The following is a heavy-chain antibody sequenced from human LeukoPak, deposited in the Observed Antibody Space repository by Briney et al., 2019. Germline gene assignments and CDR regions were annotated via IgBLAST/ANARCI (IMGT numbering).Heavy chain of an antibody. CDR3: ARHPEFYFFDY. V-gene: IGHV4-59*08. D-gene: IGHD3-10*01. CDR2: IYYSGST. CDR1: GGSISSYY. J-gene: IGHJ4*02. Sequence: SETLSLTCTVSGGSISSYYWSWIRQPPGKGLEWIGHIYYSGSTNYNPSLKSRVTISADTSKNQVSLTLSSVTAADTAVYYCARHPEFYFFDYWGQGTLVTVSS.